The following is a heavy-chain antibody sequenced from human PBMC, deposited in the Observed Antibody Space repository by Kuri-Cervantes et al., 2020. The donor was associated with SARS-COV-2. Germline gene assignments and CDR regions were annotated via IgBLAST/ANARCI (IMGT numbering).Heavy chain of an antibody. CDR2: INHSGST. V-gene: IGHV4-61*01. J-gene: IGHJ4*01. D-gene: IGHD3-22*01. CDR3: ARRTNYDTSGYYSQLDY. CDR1: GGSVSSGSYY. Sequence: GSLRLSCTVSGGSVSSGSYYWSWIRQPPGKGLEWIGEINHSGSTNYNPSLKSRVTISVDTSKNQFSLKVSSVTAADTAVYYCARRTNYDTSGYYSQLDYWGHGFLVTVSS.